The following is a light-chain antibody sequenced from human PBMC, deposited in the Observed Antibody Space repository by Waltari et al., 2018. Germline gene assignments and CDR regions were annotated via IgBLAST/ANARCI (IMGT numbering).Light chain of an antibody. V-gene: IGKV1-5*03. CDR1: GRISTW. Sequence: DIQMTQSPSNMSAAVGDRVTITCRASGRISTWLAWYQQKPGKAPKLLIYKASTLESGVPSRFSGGGSGTVFTLSISSLQPDDFATYYCQQYNRFWTFGQGTRVQVK. CDR3: QQYNRFWT. J-gene: IGKJ1*01. CDR2: KAS.